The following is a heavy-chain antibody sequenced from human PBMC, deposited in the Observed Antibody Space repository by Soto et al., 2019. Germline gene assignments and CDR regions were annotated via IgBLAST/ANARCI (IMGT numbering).Heavy chain of an antibody. CDR2: ISYDGSNK. D-gene: IGHD3-10*01. CDR1: GFIFSRYA. J-gene: IGHJ4*02. V-gene: IGHV3-30-3*01. CDR3: ARDKYLYTSGSYQDY. Sequence: QVMLVESWGDVVQPGRSLRLSCAASGFIFSRYAIHWVRQAPGKGLEWVAVISYDGSNKYYADSVKGRFTISRDNSKNTLYLQMNSLRAEDTAVYYCARDKYLYTSGSYQDYWGQGTLVTVSS.